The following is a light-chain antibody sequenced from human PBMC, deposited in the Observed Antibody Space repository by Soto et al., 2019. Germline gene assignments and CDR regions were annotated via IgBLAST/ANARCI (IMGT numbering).Light chain of an antibody. Sequence: IVMTQSPDTLSLSPGERATLSCRASQTIRTSLAWYQQRPGQAPRLLIFDASRKTFGVPDRFTGSGSGTDFTLTINRLEPEDFGVYLCQQYGSSVTFGGGTKVDIK. CDR3: QQYGSSVT. J-gene: IGKJ4*01. CDR1: QTIRTS. CDR2: DAS. V-gene: IGKV3-20*01.